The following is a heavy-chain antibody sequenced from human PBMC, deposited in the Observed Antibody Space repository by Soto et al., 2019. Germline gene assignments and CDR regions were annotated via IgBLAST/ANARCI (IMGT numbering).Heavy chain of an antibody. CDR1: GFSFSTYW. V-gene: IGHV3-7*01. D-gene: IGHD3-22*01. Sequence: EVQVVESGGGLVQPGGSLRLSCEVSGFSFSTYWMTWVRQAPGRGLEWVVNMSPGGIATHYMDSVKGRFTISGDNAKNSVYLQMNSLRGDDTAVYYCATKGDSGSIWGQGTLVTVSS. CDR2: MSPGGIAT. J-gene: IGHJ4*02. CDR3: ATKGDSGSI.